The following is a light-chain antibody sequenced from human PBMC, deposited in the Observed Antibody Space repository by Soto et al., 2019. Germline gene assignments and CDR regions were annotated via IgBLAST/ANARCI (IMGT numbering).Light chain of an antibody. CDR3: MQALQTPWT. Sequence: DIVMTQSPLSLPVTPGEPASISCRSSQSLLHSNGYNYLDWYLQKPGQSPQLLIYLGSNRASGVPDRFSGSGSGTDFTLKISRVEAEDVGVYYFMQALQTPWTFGQGAKGESK. V-gene: IGKV2-28*01. J-gene: IGKJ1*01. CDR1: QSLLHSNGYNY. CDR2: LGS.